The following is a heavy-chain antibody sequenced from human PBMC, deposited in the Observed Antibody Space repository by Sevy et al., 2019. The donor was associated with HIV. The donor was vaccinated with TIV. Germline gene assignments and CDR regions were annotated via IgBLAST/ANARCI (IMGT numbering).Heavy chain of an antibody. V-gene: IGHV3-48*02. CDR2: ISYTSTTI. J-gene: IGHJ6*02. CDR3: ASSDATSRFGYYYFAMDF. CDR1: GFTFNTYN. Sequence: GGSLRLSGAVSGFTFNTYNMNWVRQAPGKGLEWVSYISYTSTTIYYADSVRGRFTISRDNAKNTLYLQMNSLRDEDTAVYYCASSDATSRFGYYYFAMDFWGQGTSVTVSS. D-gene: IGHD3-22*01.